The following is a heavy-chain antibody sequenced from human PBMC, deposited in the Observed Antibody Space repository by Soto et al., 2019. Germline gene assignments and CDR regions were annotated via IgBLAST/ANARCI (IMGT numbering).Heavy chain of an antibody. CDR1: GYTFTSYY. CDR2: INPSGGST. CDR3: ARGPVGGYYDSSGYLTNFAY. D-gene: IGHD3-22*01. Sequence: ASVKVSCKASGYTFTSYYMHWVRQAPGQGLECMGIINPSGGSTSYAQKFQGRVTMTRDTSTSTVYMELSSLRSEDTAVYYCARGPVGGYYDSSGYLTNFAYWGQGTLVTVSS. J-gene: IGHJ4*02. V-gene: IGHV1-46*03.